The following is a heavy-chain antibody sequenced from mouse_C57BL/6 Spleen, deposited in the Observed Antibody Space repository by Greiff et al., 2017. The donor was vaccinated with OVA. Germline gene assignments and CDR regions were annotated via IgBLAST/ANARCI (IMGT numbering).Heavy chain of an antibody. V-gene: IGHV1-26*01. Sequence: VQLQQSGPELVKPGASVKISCKASGYTFTDYYMNWVKQSPGKSLEWIGDINPNNGGTSYNQKFKGKATLTVDKSSSTAYMELRSLTSEDSAVYYCAIYYYGSTAWFAYWGQGTLVTVSA. CDR3: AIYYYGSTAWFAY. J-gene: IGHJ3*01. D-gene: IGHD1-1*01. CDR1: GYTFTDYY. CDR2: INPNNGGT.